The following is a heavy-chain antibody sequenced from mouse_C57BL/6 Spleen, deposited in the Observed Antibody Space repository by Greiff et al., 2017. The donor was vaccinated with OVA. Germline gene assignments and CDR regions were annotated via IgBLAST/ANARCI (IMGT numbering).Heavy chain of an antibody. D-gene: IGHD2-5*01. CDR3: ARSSNYAWFAY. Sequence: EVKLMESGGGLVKPGGSLKLSCAASGFTFSDYGMHWVRQAPEKGLEWVAYISSGSSTIYYADTVKGRFTISRDNAKNTLFLQMTSLRSEDTAMYYCARSSNYAWFAYWGQGTLVTVSA. J-gene: IGHJ3*01. CDR1: GFTFSDYG. CDR2: ISSGSSTI. V-gene: IGHV5-17*01.